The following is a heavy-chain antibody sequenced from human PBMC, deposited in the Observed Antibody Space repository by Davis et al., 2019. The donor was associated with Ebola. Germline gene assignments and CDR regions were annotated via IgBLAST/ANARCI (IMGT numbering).Heavy chain of an antibody. CDR1: GGSFSGYY. J-gene: IGHJ4*02. Sequence: SETLSLTFAAYGGSFSGYYWSWIRQPPGKGLEWIGEINHSGSTNYNPSLKSRVTISVDTSKNQFSLKLSSVTAADTAVYYCARPIAVAGTGDYWGQGTLVTVSS. V-gene: IGHV4-34*01. D-gene: IGHD6-19*01. CDR2: INHSGST. CDR3: ARPIAVAGTGDY.